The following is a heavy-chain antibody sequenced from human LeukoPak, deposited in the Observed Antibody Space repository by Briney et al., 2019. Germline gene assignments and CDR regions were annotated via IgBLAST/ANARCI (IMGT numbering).Heavy chain of an antibody. D-gene: IGHD5-24*01. CDR2: ISEDGSNK. J-gene: IGHJ4*02. CDR3: TKVGDRDGYNYYYDY. Sequence: GGSLCLSGAASGFTFSSYGLHWVRRAPAKGLEGVAGISEDGSNKYYADSVKGRFTISSDNSKNTLYLQMNSLRAEDTAVYYCTKVGDRDGYNYYYDYWGQGTLVTVSS. CDR1: GFTFSSYG. V-gene: IGHV3-30*18.